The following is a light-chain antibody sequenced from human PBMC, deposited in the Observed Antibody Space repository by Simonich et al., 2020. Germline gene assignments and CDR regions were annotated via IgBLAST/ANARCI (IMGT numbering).Light chain of an antibody. J-gene: IGKJ2*02. V-gene: IGKV1-9*01. CDR1: QGISSY. CDR3: LQHNSYPRT. CDR2: AAS. Sequence: IQLTQSPSFLSASVGDRVTITCRASQGISSYLAWYQQKPGKAPKLLIYAASSLQSGVPSRFSGSGSGTEFTLTISSLQPEDFATYYCLQHNSYPRTFGQGTKLEIK.